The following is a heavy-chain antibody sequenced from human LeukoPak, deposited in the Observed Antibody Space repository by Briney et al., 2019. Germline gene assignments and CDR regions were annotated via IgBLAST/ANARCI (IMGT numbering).Heavy chain of an antibody. J-gene: IGHJ4*02. CDR1: GFTFDDYG. D-gene: IGHD6-13*01. Sequence: GGSLRLSCAASGFTFDDYGMSWVRQGPGKGLEWVSGINWNGGSTAYADSVKGRFTISRDNAKNSLYLQMNSLRAEDTAFYYCARVVADGTGRYFDFWGQGTLVTVSS. CDR2: INWNGGST. V-gene: IGHV3-20*04. CDR3: ARVVADGTGRYFDF.